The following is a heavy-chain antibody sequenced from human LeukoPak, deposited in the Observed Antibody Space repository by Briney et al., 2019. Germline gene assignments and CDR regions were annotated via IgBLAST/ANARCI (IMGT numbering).Heavy chain of an antibody. CDR2: ISNTGRTI. CDR3: ARDYDILHGYRNDY. D-gene: IGHD3-9*01. V-gene: IGHV3-48*03. J-gene: IGHJ4*02. CDR1: GFTLSPYE. Sequence: PGGSLSLCCAASGFTLSPYEMNWVRQAPGKGLKWVSYISNTGRTIYYADSVKGRFTISRDNAKNSLYLQMNSLRAEDTAVYYCARDYDILHGYRNDYWGQGTLVTVSS.